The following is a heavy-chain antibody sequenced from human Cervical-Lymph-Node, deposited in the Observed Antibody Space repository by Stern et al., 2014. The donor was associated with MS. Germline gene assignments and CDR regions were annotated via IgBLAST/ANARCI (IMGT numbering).Heavy chain of an antibody. CDR2: ISYDGNHK. CDR1: GFTFSSYG. J-gene: IGHJ4*02. V-gene: IGHV3-30*03. Sequence: VQLVESGGAVVQPGRSLRLSFAASGFTFSSYGMHWVRQAQGKGLEWVTVISYDGNHKYYAASVKGRFTISRDNSKNTLHLQMNSVTPDDTAIYYCARDYEDTSMLFDHWGQGTLVTVSS. CDR3: ARDYEDTSMLFDH. D-gene: IGHD2-8*01.